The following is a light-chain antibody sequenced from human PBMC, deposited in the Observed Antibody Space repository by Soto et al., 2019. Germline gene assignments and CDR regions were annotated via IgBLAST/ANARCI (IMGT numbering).Light chain of an antibody. CDR3: AAWDDSLSGWV. CDR2: RNN. Sequence: QSVLTQPPSASGTPGQRVSISCSGSSSNIGSNYVFWYQQLPGTAPKLLIYRNNQRPSGVPDGFSGSKSGTSASLAVSGLRSEDEADYYCAAWDDSLSGWVFSGGTKLTVL. V-gene: IGLV1-47*01. CDR1: SSNIGSNY. J-gene: IGLJ3*02.